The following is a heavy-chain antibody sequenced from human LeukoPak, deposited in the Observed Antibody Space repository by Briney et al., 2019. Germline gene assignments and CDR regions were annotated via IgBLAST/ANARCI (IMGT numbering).Heavy chain of an antibody. Sequence: GGPLRLSCAASGFIFSSYAMHWVRQAPGKGLEWVAVILYAGSNKYYADSVKGRFTISRDNSKNTLYLQMNSLRAEDTAVYYCARGGGQVPFDYWGQGTLVTVSS. J-gene: IGHJ4*02. D-gene: IGHD2-15*01. CDR1: GFIFSSYA. CDR3: ARGGGQVPFDY. CDR2: ILYAGSNK. V-gene: IGHV3-30*04.